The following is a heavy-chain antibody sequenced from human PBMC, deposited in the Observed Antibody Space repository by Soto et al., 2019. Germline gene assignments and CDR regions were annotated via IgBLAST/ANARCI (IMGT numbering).Heavy chain of an antibody. Sequence: QVQLVESGGGVVQPGRSLRLSCAASGFTFSSYAMHWVRQAPGKGLEWVAVISYDGSNKYYADSVKGRFTISRDNSKNTLYLQMNSLRAEDTAVYYCARDGDVDFDYWGQGTLVTVSS. CDR1: GFTFSSYA. V-gene: IGHV3-30-3*01. J-gene: IGHJ4*02. CDR3: ARDGDVDFDY. D-gene: IGHD2-21*02. CDR2: ISYDGSNK.